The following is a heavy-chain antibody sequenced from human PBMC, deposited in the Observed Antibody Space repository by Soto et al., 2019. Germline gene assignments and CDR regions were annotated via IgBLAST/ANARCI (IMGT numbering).Heavy chain of an antibody. CDR3: ARDLAAAAY. V-gene: IGHV1-46*01. Sequence: QVQLVQSGAEVKKPGASVKVSCKASGYIFTNYYIHWVRQAPGQGLEWMAIINPLPTSGSTNDAQTFQGRVTVTRDTSTSTVYLELSSLRSDDTAVYYCARDLAAAAYWGQGTLVTVSS. D-gene: IGHD6-13*01. J-gene: IGHJ4*02. CDR2: INPLPTSGST. CDR1: GYIFTNYY.